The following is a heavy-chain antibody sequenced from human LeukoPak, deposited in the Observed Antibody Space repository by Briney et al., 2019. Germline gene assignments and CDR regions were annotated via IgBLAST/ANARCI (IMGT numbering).Heavy chain of an antibody. D-gene: IGHD2-15*01. CDR3: ARTYCSGGSCLSWFDP. CDR1: GYTFTSYD. J-gene: IGHJ5*02. CDR2: MNPNSGNT. V-gene: IGHV1-8*01. Sequence: EASVKVSCKASGYTFTSYDINWVRQAPGQGPEWMGWMNPNSGNTGYAQKFQGRVTMTRNTSISTAYMELSSLRSEDTAVYYCARTYCSGGSCLSWFDPWGQGTLVTVSS.